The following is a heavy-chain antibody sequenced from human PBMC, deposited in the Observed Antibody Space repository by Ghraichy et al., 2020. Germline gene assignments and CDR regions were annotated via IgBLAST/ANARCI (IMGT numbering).Heavy chain of an antibody. J-gene: IGHJ4*01. CDR2: AYHSGRT. V-gene: IGHV4-59*08. D-gene: IGHD5-24*01. CDR3: VTGVGWQPDY. Sequence: SETLSLTCTVSGVSISAYYCNWVRQPPGKGLEWIGYAYHSGRTKYNPSLETRVTISLDASKNQFSLNLTSVTAADTAVYYCVTGVGWQPDYWGHGTLVTV. CDR1: GVSISAYY.